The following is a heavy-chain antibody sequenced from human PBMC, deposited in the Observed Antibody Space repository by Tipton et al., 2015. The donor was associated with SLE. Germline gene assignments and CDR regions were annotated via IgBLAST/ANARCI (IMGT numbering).Heavy chain of an antibody. CDR1: GGSISSYY. D-gene: IGHD6-6*01. CDR3: ARDGAARGDFDY. CDR2: INHSGST. V-gene: IGHV4-34*01. Sequence: TLSLTCTVSGGSISSYYWSWIRQPPGKGLEWIGEINHSGSTNYTPSLKSRVTISVDTSKNQFSLKLSSVTAADTAVYYCARDGAARGDFDYWGQGTLVTVSS. J-gene: IGHJ4*02.